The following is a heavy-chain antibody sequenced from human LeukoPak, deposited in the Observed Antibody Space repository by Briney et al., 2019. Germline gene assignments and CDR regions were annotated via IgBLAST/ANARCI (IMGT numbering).Heavy chain of an antibody. J-gene: IGHJ4*02. V-gene: IGHV4-4*02. Sequence: ASETLSLTCTVSGDSINSLDLWSWVRQPPGKGLEWIGEMYLSGTTHSNPSVKSRVTISIDKSKNQFFLNLSSVTAADTAVYYCAGLVGRYSSGLYYYYFDYWGQRTLVTVSS. CDR1: GDSINSLDL. CDR2: MYLSGTT. CDR3: AGLVGRYSSGLYYYYFDY. D-gene: IGHD3-22*01.